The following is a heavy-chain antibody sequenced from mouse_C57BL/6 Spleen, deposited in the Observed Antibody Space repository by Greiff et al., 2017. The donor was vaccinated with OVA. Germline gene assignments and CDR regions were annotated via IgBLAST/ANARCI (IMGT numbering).Heavy chain of an antibody. D-gene: IGHD2-4*01. J-gene: IGHJ4*01. CDR3: ARSPSSMITTSYYAMGY. CDR2: INPNNGGI. V-gene: IGHV1-26*01. CDR1: GYTFTDYY. Sequence: VQLQQSGPELVKPGASVKISCKASGYTFTDYYMNWVKQSHGKSLEWIGEINPNNGGISYNQKFKGKVTLTVYKSSSTDYMELRSLTSEESAVYYCARSPSSMITTSYYAMGYWGQGASVTVSS.